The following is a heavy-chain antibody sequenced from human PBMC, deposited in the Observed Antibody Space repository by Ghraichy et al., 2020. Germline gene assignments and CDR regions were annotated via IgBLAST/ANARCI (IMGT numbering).Heavy chain of an antibody. J-gene: IGHJ6*02. Sequence: LSLTCGASGFSFSTYDMNWVRQAPGKGLEWVAYTSTSSTTIYYADSVRGRFTISRDNAKNSLFLQMDRLRAEDTAVYYCARVGYCSGGACYPLSRQYYAMDVWGQGTTVTVSS. CDR3: ARVGYCSGGACYPLSRQYYAMDV. CDR1: GFSFSTYD. CDR2: TSTSSTTI. D-gene: IGHD2-8*02. V-gene: IGHV3-48*01.